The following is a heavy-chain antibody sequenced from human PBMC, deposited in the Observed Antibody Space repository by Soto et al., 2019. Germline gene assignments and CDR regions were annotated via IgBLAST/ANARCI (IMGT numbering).Heavy chain of an antibody. CDR3: ARIQCAYCSSTSCYTCGPPPNYYYYYGMDV. J-gene: IGHJ6*02. D-gene: IGHD2-2*02. V-gene: IGHV1-69*13. CDR2: IIPIFGTA. CDR1: GGTFSSYA. Sequence: GASVKVSCKASGGTFSSYATSWVRQAPGQGLEWMGGIIPIFGTANYAQKFQGRVTITADESTSTAYMELSSLRSEDTAVYYCARIQCAYCSSTSCYTCGPPPNYYYYYGMDVWGQGTTVTVSS.